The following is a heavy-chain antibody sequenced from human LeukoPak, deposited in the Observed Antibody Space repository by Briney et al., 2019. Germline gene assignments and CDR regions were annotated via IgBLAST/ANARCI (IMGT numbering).Heavy chain of an antibody. CDR1: GGSFSGYY. D-gene: IGHD2-8*01. V-gene: IGHV4-34*01. J-gene: IGHJ6*03. CDR3: AREKGVYCTNGVCYRAKYYYYYMDV. Sequence: IPSETLSLTCAVYGGSFSGYYWSWIRQPPGKGLEWIGEINHSGSTNYNPSLKSRVTISVDTSKNQFSLKLSSVTAADTAVYYCAREKGVYCTNGVCYRAKYYYYYMDVWGKGTTVTVSS. CDR2: INHSGST.